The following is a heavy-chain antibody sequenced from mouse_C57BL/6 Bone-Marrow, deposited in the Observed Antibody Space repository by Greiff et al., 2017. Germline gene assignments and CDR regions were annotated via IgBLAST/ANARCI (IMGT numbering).Heavy chain of an antibody. Sequence: QVQLQQSGAELARPGASVKLSCKASGYTFTSYGISWVKQRTGQGLEWIGEIYPRSGNTYYNEKFKGKATLTADKSSSTAYMELRSLTSEDSAVYVCARDRVPGSSLAYWGQGTLVTVSA. CDR2: IYPRSGNT. CDR3: ARDRVPGSSLAY. D-gene: IGHD1-1*01. CDR1: GYTFTSYG. J-gene: IGHJ3*01. V-gene: IGHV1-81*01.